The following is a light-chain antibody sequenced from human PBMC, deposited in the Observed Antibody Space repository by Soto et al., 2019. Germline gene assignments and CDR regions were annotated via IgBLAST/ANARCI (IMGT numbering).Light chain of an antibody. CDR2: KAS. Sequence: DIQMTQSPSTLSASVGDRVTITCRASQSISSWLARYQQKPGKAPNLLIYKASSLESGVPSRFSGSGSGTEFTLTISSLQPDDFATYYCQQYNSYSRTFGQGTKVDIK. V-gene: IGKV1-5*03. J-gene: IGKJ1*01. CDR3: QQYNSYSRT. CDR1: QSISSW.